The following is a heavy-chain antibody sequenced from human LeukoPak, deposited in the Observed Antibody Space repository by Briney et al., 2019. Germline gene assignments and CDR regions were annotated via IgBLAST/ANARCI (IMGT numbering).Heavy chain of an antibody. CDR1: GFTIRGYA. J-gene: IGHJ6*02. D-gene: IGHD3/OR15-3a*01. Sequence: GGSLRLSCRTSGFTIRGYAMNWVRQAPGKGLEWVSGLSGIGDRTYYADSVKGRFTISRDNAKNTVYLQMNSLRAGDTAIYFCAKDKNYDFWDGYYEGSYGLDVWGQGTTVIVSS. CDR3: AKDKNYDFWDGYYEGSYGLDV. CDR2: LSGIGDRT. V-gene: IGHV3-23*01.